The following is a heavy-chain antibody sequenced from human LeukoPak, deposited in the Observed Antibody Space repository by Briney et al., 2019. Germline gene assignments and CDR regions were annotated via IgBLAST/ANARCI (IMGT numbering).Heavy chain of an antibody. J-gene: IGHJ4*02. CDR3: AKAPPGYSSGWYVPVGYNFDY. CDR1: GFTFDDYA. V-gene: IGHV3-9*01. Sequence: GGSLRLSCAASGFTFDDYAMHWVRQAPGKGLEWVSGISWNSGSIGYADSVKGRFTISRDNAKNSLYLQMNSLRAEDTALYYCAKAPPGYSSGWYVPVGYNFDYWGQGTLVTVSS. D-gene: IGHD6-19*01. CDR2: ISWNSGSI.